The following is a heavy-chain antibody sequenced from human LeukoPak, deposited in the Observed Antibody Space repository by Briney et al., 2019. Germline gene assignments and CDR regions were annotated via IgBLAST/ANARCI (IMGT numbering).Heavy chain of an antibody. CDR3: AKGVFGVNRAFDY. J-gene: IGHJ4*02. CDR2: ISESGSGT. Sequence: GGSLRLSCEASGFTFNTCAMSWVRQAPGKGLEWVSAISESGSGTYYADSVKGRFTISRDNSKNTLSPQMNSLRVDDTALYYCAKGVFGVNRAFDYWGQGTLVTVSS. V-gene: IGHV3-23*01. CDR1: GFTFNTCA. D-gene: IGHD3-3*01.